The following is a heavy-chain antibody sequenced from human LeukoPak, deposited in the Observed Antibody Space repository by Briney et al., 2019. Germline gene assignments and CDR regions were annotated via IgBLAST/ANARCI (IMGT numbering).Heavy chain of an antibody. CDR2: ITGSGGST. D-gene: IGHD3-22*01. CDR3: AKDSSAYSGGYFQH. CDR1: GFTFSSYA. V-gene: IGHV3-23*01. J-gene: IGHJ1*01. Sequence: GGSLRLSRAASGFTFSSYAMTWVRQAPGKGLEWVSGITGSGGSTYLVDSVLGRFTVSRDNSKNTLYLQLDSLRAEDTALYYCAKDSSAYSGGYFQHWGRGTLVTVSS.